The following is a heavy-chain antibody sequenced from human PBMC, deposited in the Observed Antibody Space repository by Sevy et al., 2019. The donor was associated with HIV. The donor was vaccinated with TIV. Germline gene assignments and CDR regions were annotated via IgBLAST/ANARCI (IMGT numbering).Heavy chain of an antibody. Sequence: SETLSLTCAVYGGSFSGYYWSWIRQPPGKGLEWIGEINHSGSTNYNPSLKSRVTISVDTSKNQFSLKLSSVTAADTAVYYCARERYGSGSYHYYYYMDVWGKGTTVTVSS. CDR1: GGSFSGYY. D-gene: IGHD3-10*01. V-gene: IGHV4-34*01. CDR3: ARERYGSGSYHYYYYMDV. J-gene: IGHJ6*03. CDR2: INHSGST.